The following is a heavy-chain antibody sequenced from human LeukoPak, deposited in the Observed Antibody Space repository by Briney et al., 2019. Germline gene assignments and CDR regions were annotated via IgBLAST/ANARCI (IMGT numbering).Heavy chain of an antibody. J-gene: IGHJ4*02. Sequence: GGSLRLSCAASGFTVSSNYMSWVRQAPGKGLEWVSVIYSGGSTYYADSVKGRFTISRDNSKNTLYLQMNSLRAEDTAVYYCARYYNWNYVFNYWGQGTLVTVSS. CDR3: ARYYNWNYVFNY. CDR2: IYSGGST. CDR1: GFTVSSNY. D-gene: IGHD1-7*01. V-gene: IGHV3-53*01.